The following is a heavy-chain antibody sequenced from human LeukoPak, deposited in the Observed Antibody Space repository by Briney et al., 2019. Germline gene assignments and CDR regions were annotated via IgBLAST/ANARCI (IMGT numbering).Heavy chain of an antibody. V-gene: IGHV4-59*08. CDR3: ARQGYGDYPYFDY. Sequence: SETLSLTCTVSGGSISSYYWSWIRQPPGKGLEWIGYIYYSGSTNYNPSLKSRVTISVDTSKNQFSLKLSSVTAADTAVYYCARQGYGDYPYFDYWGQGTLVTVSS. J-gene: IGHJ4*02. CDR2: IYYSGST. D-gene: IGHD4-17*01. CDR1: GGSISSYY.